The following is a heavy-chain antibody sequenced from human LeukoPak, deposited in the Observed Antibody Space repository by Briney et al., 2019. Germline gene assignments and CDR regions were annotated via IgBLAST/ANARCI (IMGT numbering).Heavy chain of an antibody. CDR1: GITFSSYG. CDR2: IWYDGSNK. J-gene: IGHJ4*02. Sequence: GGSLRLSCAASGITFSSYGMHWVRQAPGKGLEWVAVIWYDGSNKYYADPVKGRFTISRDNSKNTLYLQMNSLRAEDTAVYYCARGKGDYFDYWGQGTLVTVSS. V-gene: IGHV3-33*08. CDR3: ARGKGDYFDY.